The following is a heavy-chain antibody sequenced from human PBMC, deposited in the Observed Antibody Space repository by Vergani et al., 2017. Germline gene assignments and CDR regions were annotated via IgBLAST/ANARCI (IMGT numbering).Heavy chain of an antibody. CDR3: AKDFDSVVVVADGGYFDY. Sequence: QVQLVESGGGVVQPGRSLRLSCAASGFTFSSYGMHWVRQAPGKGLEWVAVISYDGSNKYYADSVKGRFTISRDNSKNTLYLQMNSLRAEDTAVYYCAKDFDSVVVVADGGYFDYWGQGTLVIVSS. V-gene: IGHV3-30*18. CDR1: GFTFSSYG. D-gene: IGHD2-15*01. CDR2: ISYDGSNK. J-gene: IGHJ4*02.